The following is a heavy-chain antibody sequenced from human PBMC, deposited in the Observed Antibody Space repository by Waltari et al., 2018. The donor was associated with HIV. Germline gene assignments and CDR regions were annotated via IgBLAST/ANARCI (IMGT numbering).Heavy chain of an antibody. V-gene: IGHV1-2*02. D-gene: IGHD6-19*01. CDR2: INPNSGGT. CDR3: ARAQGGIAVAGTPGDY. Sequence: QVQLVQSGAEVKKPGASVKVSCKASGYTFTGYYMHWVRQAPGQGLEWMGWINPNSGGTNYAQKFQGRVTMTRDTSLSTAYMELSRLRSDDSAVDYCARAQGGIAVAGTPGDYWGQGTLVTVSS. J-gene: IGHJ4*02. CDR1: GYTFTGYY.